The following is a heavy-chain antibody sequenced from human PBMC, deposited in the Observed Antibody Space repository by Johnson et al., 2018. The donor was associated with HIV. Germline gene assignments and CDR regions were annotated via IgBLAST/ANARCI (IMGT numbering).Heavy chain of an antibody. CDR2: IKSKIDGGTT. Sequence: VQLVESGGGLVKPGGSLRLSCAASGFTFSNAWMSWVRQAPGKGLEWVGRIKSKIDGGTTDYAAPVKGRFTISRDDSKNTLYLQMNSLKTEDTAVYYCTAGLQFLGLLFPQVRTDAFDIWGQGTMVTVSS. J-gene: IGHJ3*02. V-gene: IGHV3-15*01. D-gene: IGHD3-3*01. CDR3: TAGLQFLGLLFPQVRTDAFDI. CDR1: GFTFSNAW.